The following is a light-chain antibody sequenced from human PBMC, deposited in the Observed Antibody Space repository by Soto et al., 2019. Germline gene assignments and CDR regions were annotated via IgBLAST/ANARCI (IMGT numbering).Light chain of an antibody. CDR1: QSITRW. CDR2: DAT. J-gene: IGKJ1*01. Sequence: DIQMTQSPSTLSASVGDRVTITCRADQSITRWLAWFQQKPGKAPSLLIYDATNLQPGVPSRFSGSGSGTEFTLTISSLQSEDFAEYHCQQYNNWPQTFGQGTKVDIK. CDR3: QQYNNWPQT. V-gene: IGKV1-5*01.